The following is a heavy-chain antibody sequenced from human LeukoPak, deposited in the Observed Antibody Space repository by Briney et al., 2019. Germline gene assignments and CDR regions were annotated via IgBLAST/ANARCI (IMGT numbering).Heavy chain of an antibody. CDR1: GFTFSSYA. Sequence: GGSLRLSCAASGFTFSSYAMHWVRQAPGKGLEYVSAISSNGGSTYYADSMKGRFTISRDNSKNTLYLQMGSLRAEDMAVYYCARGYTRSGFDYWGQGTLVTVAS. CDR3: ARGYTRSGFDY. CDR2: ISSNGGST. J-gene: IGHJ4*02. V-gene: IGHV3-64*02. D-gene: IGHD2-2*02.